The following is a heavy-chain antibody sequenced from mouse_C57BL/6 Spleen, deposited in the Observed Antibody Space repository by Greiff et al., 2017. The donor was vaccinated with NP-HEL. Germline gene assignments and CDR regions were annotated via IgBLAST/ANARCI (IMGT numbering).Heavy chain of an antibody. J-gene: IGHJ2*01. V-gene: IGHV1-82*01. CDR1: GYAFSSSW. Sequence: VQLQQSGPELVKPGASVKISCKASGYAFSSSWMNWVKQRPGKGLEWIGRIYPGDGDTNYNGKFKGKATLTADKSSSTAYMQLSSLTSEDSPVYFCARGLLSPYYFDYWGQGTTLTVSS. CDR2: IYPGDGDT. D-gene: IGHD2-1*01. CDR3: ARGLLSPYYFDY.